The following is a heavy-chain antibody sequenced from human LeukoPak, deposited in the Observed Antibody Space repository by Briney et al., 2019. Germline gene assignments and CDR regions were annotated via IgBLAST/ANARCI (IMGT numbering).Heavy chain of an antibody. Sequence: MPSETLSLTCTVSGGSISSYYWSWIRQPPGKGLEWIGYIYCSGSTNYNPSLKSRVTISVDTSKNQFSMKLSSVTAADTAVYYCARIRDFWSGNNWSDPWGQGTLVTVSS. J-gene: IGHJ5*02. CDR1: GGSISSYY. V-gene: IGHV4-59*01. CDR3: ARIRDFWSGNNWSDP. CDR2: IYCSGST. D-gene: IGHD3-3*01.